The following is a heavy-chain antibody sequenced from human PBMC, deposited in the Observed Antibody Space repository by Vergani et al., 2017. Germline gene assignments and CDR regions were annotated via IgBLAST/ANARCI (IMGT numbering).Heavy chain of an antibody. J-gene: IGHJ5*02. D-gene: IGHD1-26*01. Sequence: EVQLVESGGGLVQPGRSLRLSCAASGFTFDDYAMHWVRQAPGKGLEWVSGISWNSGSIGYADSVKGRFTISRENSKNTRYLQMNSLRAEDTAVYYCARDGARHSGSYWGWFDPWGQGTLVTVSS. CDR3: ARDGARHSGSYWGWFDP. CDR2: ISWNSGSI. V-gene: IGHV3-9*01. CDR1: GFTFDDYA.